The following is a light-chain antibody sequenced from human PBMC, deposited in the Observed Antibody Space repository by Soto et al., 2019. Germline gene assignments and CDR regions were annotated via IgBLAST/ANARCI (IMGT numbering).Light chain of an antibody. J-gene: IGLJ2*01. V-gene: IGLV2-14*01. CDR1: SSDVGGYNY. CDR3: RSYTRSSTHVV. CDR2: DVS. Sequence: QSALTQPASVSGSPGQSITISCTGTSSDVGGYNYVSWYQQHPGKAPKLMIYDVSNRPSGVSNRFSGSKSGNTASLTIAGLQAEDEADDYCRSYTRSSTHVVFGGGTQLTVL.